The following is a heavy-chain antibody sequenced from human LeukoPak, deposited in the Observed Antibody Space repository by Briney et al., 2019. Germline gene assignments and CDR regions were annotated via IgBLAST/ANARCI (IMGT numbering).Heavy chain of an antibody. CDR1: GFTFSVYY. CDR3: ARGLSSGWYSAFDP. Sequence: GGPLRLSCAASGFTFSVYYMSWIRQAPGKGLEGVSYISSSGSTIYYADSVKGRFTISRDNAKNSLYLQMNSLRAEDTAVYYCARGLSSGWYSAFDPWGRGTLVTVSS. J-gene: IGHJ5*02. V-gene: IGHV3-11*01. D-gene: IGHD6-19*01. CDR2: ISSSGSTI.